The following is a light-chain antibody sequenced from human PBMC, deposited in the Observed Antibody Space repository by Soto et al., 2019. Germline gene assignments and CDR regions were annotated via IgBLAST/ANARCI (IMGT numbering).Light chain of an antibody. CDR2: KAS. J-gene: IGKJ1*01. Sequence: DIQMTQSPSTLSASVGDRVTITCRASQSINYLAWYQQKPGKAPNPLIYKASSLESGVPSRFSGSGSGTEFTLTISSLQPDDFATYYCQQYDTYPWTFGQGTKVEIK. CDR3: QQYDTYPWT. V-gene: IGKV1-5*03. CDR1: QSINY.